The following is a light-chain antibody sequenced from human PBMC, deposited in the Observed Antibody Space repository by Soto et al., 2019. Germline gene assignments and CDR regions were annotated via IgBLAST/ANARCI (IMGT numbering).Light chain of an antibody. CDR3: ATWDTSQRGVI. V-gene: IGLV1-51*01. Sequence: QSVLTQPPSLSAVQGRTVSISCSGSSSNVGINDVSWYQHVPGTAPRLLIYDSYKRPSGIPDRFSGSKSGTSATLGITGLQTGDEGDYYCATWDTSQRGVIFGGGTNLTVL. CDR2: DSY. J-gene: IGLJ2*01. CDR1: SSNVGIND.